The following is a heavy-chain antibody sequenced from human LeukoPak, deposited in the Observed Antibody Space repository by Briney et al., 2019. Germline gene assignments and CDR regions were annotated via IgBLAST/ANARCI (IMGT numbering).Heavy chain of an antibody. CDR3: ARDGGSSSWYSCWFDP. V-gene: IGHV1-2*02. CDR2: INPNSGGT. J-gene: IGHJ5*02. CDR1: GCTFTGYY. Sequence: GASVKVSCKASGCTFTGYYMHWVRQAPGQGLEWMGWINPNSGGTNYAQKFQGRVTMTRDTSISTAYMELSRLRSDDTAVYYCARDGGSSSWYSCWFDPWGQGTLVTVSS. D-gene: IGHD6-13*01.